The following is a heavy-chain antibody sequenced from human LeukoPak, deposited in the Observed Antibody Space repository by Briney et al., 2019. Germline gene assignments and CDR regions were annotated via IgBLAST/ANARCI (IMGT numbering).Heavy chain of an antibody. CDR2: INPSGGST. D-gene: IGHD4-17*01. V-gene: IGHV1-46*01. Sequence: GASVKVSCKASGYTFTSYYMHRVRQAPGQGLEWMGIINPSGGSTRYAQKFQGRVTMTRDMSKSTVYMELSSLRSEDTAVYYCARDDYGDYEGAFDIWGQGTMVTVSS. J-gene: IGHJ3*02. CDR3: ARDDYGDYEGAFDI. CDR1: GYTFTSYY.